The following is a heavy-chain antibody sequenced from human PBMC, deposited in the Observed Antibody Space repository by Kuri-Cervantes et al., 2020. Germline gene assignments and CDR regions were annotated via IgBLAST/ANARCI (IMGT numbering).Heavy chain of an antibody. V-gene: IGHV3-21*06. CDR2: ISRSSSNT. J-gene: IGHJ5*02. Sequence: GGSLRLSCAASGFTFSSYSMNWVRQAPGKGLEWVSSISRSSSNTYYADSVKGRFTISRDNAKNSLYLQMNSLRDEDTAVYYCARGPYYDILIRQVGWFDPWGQGTLVTVSS. CDR1: GFTFSSYS. D-gene: IGHD3-9*01. CDR3: ARGPYYDILIRQVGWFDP.